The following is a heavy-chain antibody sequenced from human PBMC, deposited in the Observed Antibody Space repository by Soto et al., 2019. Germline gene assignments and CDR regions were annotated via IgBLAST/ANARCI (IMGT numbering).Heavy chain of an antibody. CDR3: ARGYESSRRYLPLLDY. D-gene: IGHD3-22*01. V-gene: IGHV4-34*01. CDR2: ISHSGST. Sequence: WTRLRQTPGKGLEWIGEISHSGSTNYNPSLMSRVTMSADTSKKQFSLRLSSVTAADTALYFCARGYESSRRYLPLLDYWGQGTLVTVSS. J-gene: IGHJ4*02.